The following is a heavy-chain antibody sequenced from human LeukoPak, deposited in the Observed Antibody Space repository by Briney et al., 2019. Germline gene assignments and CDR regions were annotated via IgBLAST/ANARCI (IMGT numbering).Heavy chain of an antibody. CDR2: INHSGST. CDR1: GGSFSGYY. CDR3: AKDQKLLTYYYYYMDV. J-gene: IGHJ6*03. V-gene: IGHV4-34*01. Sequence: PSETLSLTCAVYGGSFSGYYWSWIRQPPGKGLEWIGEINHSGSTNYNPSLKSRVTISVDTSKNQFSLKLSSVTAEDTAVYYCAKDQKLLTYYYYYMDVWGKGTTVTVSS. D-gene: IGHD3-10*01.